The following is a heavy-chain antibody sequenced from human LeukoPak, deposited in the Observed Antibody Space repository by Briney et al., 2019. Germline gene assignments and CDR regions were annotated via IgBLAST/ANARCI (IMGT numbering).Heavy chain of an antibody. D-gene: IGHD2-15*01. J-gene: IGHJ4*02. Sequence: PGGSLRLSCAASGFTFSSYAMHWVRQAPGKGLEWVAVISYDGSNKYYADSVKGRFTISRDNSKNTLYLQMNSLRAEDTAVYYCARDKRGDMMAYYFDYWGQGTLVTVSS. CDR2: ISYDGSNK. V-gene: IGHV3-30-3*01. CDR1: GFTFSSYA. CDR3: ARDKRGDMMAYYFDY.